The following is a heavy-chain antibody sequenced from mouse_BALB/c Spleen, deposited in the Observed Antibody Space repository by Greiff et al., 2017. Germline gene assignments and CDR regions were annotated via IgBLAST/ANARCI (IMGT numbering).Heavy chain of an antibody. CDR1: GYTFTDYN. CDR3: ARWTTSSYWYFDV. J-gene: IGHJ1*01. V-gene: IGHV1S29*02. Sequence: EVKLMESGPELVKPGASVKISCKASGYTFTDYNMHWVKQSHGKSLEWIGYIYPYNGGTGYNQKFKSKATLTVDNSSSTAYMELRSLTSEDSAVYYCARWTTSSYWYFDVWGAGTTVTVSS. D-gene: IGHD5-5*01. CDR2: IYPYNGGT.